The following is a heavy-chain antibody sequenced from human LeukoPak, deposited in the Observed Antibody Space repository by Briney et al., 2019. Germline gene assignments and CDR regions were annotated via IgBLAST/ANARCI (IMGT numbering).Heavy chain of an antibody. J-gene: IGHJ4*02. CDR2: IYHSGST. D-gene: IGHD6-13*01. CDR3: ARDAIAAADAFDY. V-gene: IGHV4-4*02. CDR1: GGSISSSNW. Sequence: SETLSLTCAVSGGSISSSNWWSWVRQPPGKGLEWIGEIYHSGSTNYNPSLKSRVTIPVDKSKNQFSLKLSSVTAADTAVYYCARDAIAAADAFDYWGQGTLVTVSS.